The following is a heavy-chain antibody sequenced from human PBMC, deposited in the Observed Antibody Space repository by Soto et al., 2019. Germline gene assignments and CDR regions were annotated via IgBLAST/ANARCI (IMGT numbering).Heavy chain of an antibody. CDR3: AKEFGWELQLSHPYYNSGMDV. CDR1: GFTFRSYG. CDR2: MSFDGSNK. Sequence: AGSLRLSCAASGFTFRSYGMHWVRQAPGKGLEWVALMSFDGSNKYYADSVRGRYTISSDNSKSTLYLQMDILRPEDTAVYYCAKEFGWELQLSHPYYNSGMDVWGQGTTVTVSS. D-gene: IGHD1-1*01. J-gene: IGHJ6*02. V-gene: IGHV3-30*18.